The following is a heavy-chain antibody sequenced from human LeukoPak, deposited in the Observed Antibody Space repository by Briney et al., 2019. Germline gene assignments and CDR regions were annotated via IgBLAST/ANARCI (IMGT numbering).Heavy chain of an antibody. Sequence: ASVKVSSKASAYTFTSYGISWVRQAPGQGLEWMGWINPYSGNTNYAPKLQGRVTMTTDTSTSTAYMELRSLRSEDMAVYYWARRGDYQDYWGQGTLVTVSS. V-gene: IGHV1-18*03. CDR2: INPYSGNT. D-gene: IGHD4-17*01. CDR1: AYTFTSYG. J-gene: IGHJ4*02. CDR3: ARRGDYQDY.